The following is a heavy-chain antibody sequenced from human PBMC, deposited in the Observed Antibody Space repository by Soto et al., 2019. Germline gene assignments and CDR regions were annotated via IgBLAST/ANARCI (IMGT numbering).Heavy chain of an antibody. CDR3: SRFIMVGGWFDPKYYHGMDV. Sequence: ASVKVSCKTSGYTFSNYGINWVRQAPGQGLEWMGWISGYNGNTNYAQTVQGRVTMTTDTSTGTVYMELRSLKSDDTAIYYCSRFIMVGGWFDPKYYHGMDVWGQGTTVTVSS. J-gene: IGHJ6*02. D-gene: IGHD6-19*01. V-gene: IGHV1-18*01. CDR1: GYTFSNYG. CDR2: ISGYNGNT.